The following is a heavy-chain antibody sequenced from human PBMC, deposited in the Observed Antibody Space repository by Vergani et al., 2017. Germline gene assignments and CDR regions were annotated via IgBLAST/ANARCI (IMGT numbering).Heavy chain of an antibody. Sequence: QVQLQQWGGGLLKPSETLSLTCVVNGGSFTSYHWTWIRQSPGEGLEWVGDIDHTGRPDYNPSLKSRLTMSVDKTRNQFSLKLNYVTATDTAIYFCERVNTEANGHLYYNYYMDVWGQGTAVTVS. J-gene: IGHJ6*03. V-gene: IGHV4-34*01. CDR1: GGSFTSYH. CDR3: ERVNTEANGHLYYNYYMDV. D-gene: IGHD2-8*01. CDR2: IDHTGRP.